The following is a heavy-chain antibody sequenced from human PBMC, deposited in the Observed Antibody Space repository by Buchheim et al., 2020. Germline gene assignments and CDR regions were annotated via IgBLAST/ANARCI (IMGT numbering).Heavy chain of an antibody. CDR3: AKAYYDFWSGYYKGLFDP. Sequence: EVQLLESGGGLVQPGGSLRLSCAASGFTFSSYAMSWVRQAPGKGLEWVSAISGSGGSTYYADSVKGRFTISRDNSKKTLYLQMNSLRAEDTAVYYCAKAYYDFWSGYYKGLFDPWGQGTL. D-gene: IGHD3-3*01. CDR2: ISGSGGST. V-gene: IGHV3-23*01. CDR1: GFTFSSYA. J-gene: IGHJ5*02.